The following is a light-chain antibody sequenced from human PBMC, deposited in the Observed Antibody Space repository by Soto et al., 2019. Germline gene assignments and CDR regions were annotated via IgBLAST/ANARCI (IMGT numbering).Light chain of an antibody. CDR3: CPSAGTFTWV. CDR1: SSDVGTYKF. Sequence: QSALTQPASVSGSPGQSITLSCTGSSSDVGTYKFVSWYQQQPDKAPKLMIYEGNKRPSGVSDRFSGSQSGNTASLTISGLQAEYEADYYCCPSAGTFTWVFGGGTKLTVL. CDR2: EGN. V-gene: IGLV2-23*01. J-gene: IGLJ3*02.